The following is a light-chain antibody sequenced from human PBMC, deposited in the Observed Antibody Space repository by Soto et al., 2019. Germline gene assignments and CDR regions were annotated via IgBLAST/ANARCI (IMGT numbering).Light chain of an antibody. J-gene: IGLJ1*01. V-gene: IGLV1-40*01. CDR3: QSYDSSLSGDV. CDR1: SSNIGAGYD. CDR2: GNS. Sequence: QSVLTQPPSVSCAPGQRVTISCTGSSSNIGAGYDVHWYQQLPGTAPKLLIYGNSNRPSGVPDRFSGSKSGTSASLAITGLQAEDEADYYCQSYDSSLSGDVFGTGTKVTVL.